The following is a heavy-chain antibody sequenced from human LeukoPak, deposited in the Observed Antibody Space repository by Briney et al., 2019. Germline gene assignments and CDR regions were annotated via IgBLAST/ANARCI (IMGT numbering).Heavy chain of an antibody. V-gene: IGHV3-48*03. J-gene: IGHJ6*03. Sequence: GGSLRLSCAASGFTFVNYEMNWVRQAPGKGLEWISFISFSGTTIYYADSVRGRFTISRDNAKNSLYLQMNSLRAEDTAVYYCARDPFRSVRGAPYYMDVWGKGTTVTISS. D-gene: IGHD3-10*01. CDR2: ISFSGTTI. CDR3: ARDPFRSVRGAPYYMDV. CDR1: GFTFVNYE.